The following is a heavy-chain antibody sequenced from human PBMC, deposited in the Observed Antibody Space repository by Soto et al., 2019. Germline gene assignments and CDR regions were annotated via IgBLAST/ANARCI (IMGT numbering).Heavy chain of an antibody. J-gene: IGHJ4*01. CDR3: AKEDYTFFDS. V-gene: IGHV3-30*18. CDR1: GFTFGSHG. Sequence: QVQLVESGGGVVQPGRSLRLSCAASGFTFGSHGMHWVRQAPGKGLEWVALIGYDGSGKYYTDSVKGRFTISRDNSKNMMYLQMNSLRAEDTAIYYCAKEDYTFFDSWGHGTLVTVSS. CDR2: IGYDGSGK. D-gene: IGHD4-4*01.